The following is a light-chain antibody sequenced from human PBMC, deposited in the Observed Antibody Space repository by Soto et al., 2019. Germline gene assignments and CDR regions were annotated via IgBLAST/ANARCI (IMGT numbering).Light chain of an antibody. Sequence: QSVLTQPASVSGSPGQSITISCTGTSSDVGGYKYVSWFQQHPGKAPELMIYEVSNRPSGLSNRFSGSKSGNTASLTISGLQAEDEADYYCTSYTSSSNWVFGGGTKVTVL. V-gene: IGLV2-14*01. CDR3: TSYTSSSNWV. CDR1: SSDVGGYKY. J-gene: IGLJ3*02. CDR2: EVS.